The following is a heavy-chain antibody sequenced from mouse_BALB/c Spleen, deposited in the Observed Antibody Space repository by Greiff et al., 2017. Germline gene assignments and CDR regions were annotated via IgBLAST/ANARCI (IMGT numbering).Heavy chain of an antibody. Sequence: EVKLVESGGGLVKPGGSLKLSCAASGFAFSSYDMSWVRQTPEKRLEWVAYISSGGGSTYYPDTVKGRFTISRDNAKNTLYLQMSRLKSEDTAMYYCARSDHYGNYLYAMDYWGQGTSVTVSS. J-gene: IGHJ4*01. V-gene: IGHV5-12-1*01. CDR2: ISSGGGST. D-gene: IGHD2-1*01. CDR1: GFAFSSYD. CDR3: ARSDHYGNYLYAMDY.